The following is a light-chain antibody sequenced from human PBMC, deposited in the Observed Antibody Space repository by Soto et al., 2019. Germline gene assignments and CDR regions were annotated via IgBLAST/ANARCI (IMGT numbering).Light chain of an antibody. V-gene: IGKV3-20*01. Sequence: EIVLTQSPGTLSLSPGERATLSCRASQSVYKNFLAWYQQKPGQAPRLLINGASNRATGIPDRFSGSGSGTDFSLTIDRLEPEDFAVYFYQQYGSSPPTVGGGTKVAIK. J-gene: IGKJ4*01. CDR3: QQYGSSPPT. CDR2: GAS. CDR1: QSVYKNF.